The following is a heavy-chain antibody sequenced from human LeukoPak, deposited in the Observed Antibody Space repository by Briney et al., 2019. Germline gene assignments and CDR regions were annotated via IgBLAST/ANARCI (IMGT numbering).Heavy chain of an antibody. D-gene: IGHD6-13*01. Sequence: ASVKVSCKASGYTFTGYYMHWVRQAPGQGLEWMGWINPNSSGTNYAQKFRGRVTMTRDTSISTAYMELSRLRSDDTAVYYCASTGQQLVDGDWFDPWGQGTLVTVSS. J-gene: IGHJ5*02. CDR1: GYTFTGYY. CDR3: ASTGQQLVDGDWFDP. V-gene: IGHV1-2*02. CDR2: INPNSSGT.